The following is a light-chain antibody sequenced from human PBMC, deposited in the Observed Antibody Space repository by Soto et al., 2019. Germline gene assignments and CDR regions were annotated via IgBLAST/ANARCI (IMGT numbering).Light chain of an antibody. J-gene: IGKJ2*01. CDR3: QQYYSTPRSYT. Sequence: DIVMTQSPDSLAVSLGERATINCKSSQSVLYSSNNKNYLAWYQQKPGQPPKLLIYWASTRESGVPDRFSGSGSGTDFTLTISSLQAEDAAVYYCQQYYSTPRSYTFGQGTKLEIK. CDR2: WAS. V-gene: IGKV4-1*01. CDR1: QSVLYSSNNKNY.